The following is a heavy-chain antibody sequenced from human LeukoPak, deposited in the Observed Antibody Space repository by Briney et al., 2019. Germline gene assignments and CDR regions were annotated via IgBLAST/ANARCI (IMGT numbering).Heavy chain of an antibody. V-gene: IGHV4-38-2*02. J-gene: IGHJ4*02. D-gene: IGHD4-23*01. CDR3: ARYGGYHIDY. CDR2: INHSGST. Sequence: SETLSLTCTVSGYSISSGYYWGWIRQPPGKGLEWIGEINHSGSTNYNPSLKSRVTISVDTSKNQFSLKLSSVTAADTAVYYCARYGGYHIDYWGQGTLVTVSS. CDR1: GYSISSGYY.